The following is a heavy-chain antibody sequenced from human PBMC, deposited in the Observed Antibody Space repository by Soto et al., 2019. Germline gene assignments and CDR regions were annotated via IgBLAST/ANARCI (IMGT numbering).Heavy chain of an antibody. Sequence: PSETLSLTCTVSGDSISDGNYYWSWIRQPPGKGLEWIGYTSYSGGTYYSPSLRSRVSISLDTSNNRFYLNLRSVTAADTATYYCARRVAPRSSAWGGFDPWGQGTPVTVSS. D-gene: IGHD2-2*01. CDR2: TSYSGGT. V-gene: IGHV4-30-4*01. J-gene: IGHJ5*02. CDR3: ARRVAPRSSAWGGFDP. CDR1: GDSISDGNYY.